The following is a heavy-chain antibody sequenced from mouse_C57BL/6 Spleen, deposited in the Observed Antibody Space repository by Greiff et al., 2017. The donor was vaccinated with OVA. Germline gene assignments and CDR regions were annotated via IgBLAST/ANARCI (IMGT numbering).Heavy chain of an antibody. J-gene: IGHJ3*01. CDR3: SRYKEYGYDEGATFAY. D-gene: IGHD2-2*01. Sequence: EVKLVESGGGLVQPGGSLSLSCAASGFTFTDYYMSWVRQPPGKALEWMGFIRNKANGYTTEYSASVKGRFTISRYNSQSILYLQMNALRAEDSATSYCSRYKEYGYDEGATFAYWGQGTLVTVSA. CDR1: GFTFTDYY. V-gene: IGHV7-3*01. CDR2: IRNKANGYTT.